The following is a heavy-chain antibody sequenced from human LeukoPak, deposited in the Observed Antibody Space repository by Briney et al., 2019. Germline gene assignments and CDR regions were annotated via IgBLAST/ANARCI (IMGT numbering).Heavy chain of an antibody. CDR1: GFTFSSYA. D-gene: IGHD5-18*01. Sequence: SGGPLRLSCAASGFTFSSYAMSWVRQAPGKGLEWVSAISGSGGSTYYADSVKGRFTISRDNSKNTLYLQMNSLRAEDTAVYYCATDTAMTYYYYYGMDVWGQGTTVTVSS. V-gene: IGHV3-23*01. CDR2: ISGSGGST. CDR3: ATDTAMTYYYYYGMDV. J-gene: IGHJ6*02.